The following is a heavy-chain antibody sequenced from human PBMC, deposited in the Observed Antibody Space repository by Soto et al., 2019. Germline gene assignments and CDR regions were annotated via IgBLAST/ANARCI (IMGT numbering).Heavy chain of an antibody. V-gene: IGHV4-59*01. CDR2: IYYSGST. CDR3: ASVDRGIGGQAY. Sequence: PSETLSLTCTVSGGSISSYYWSWIRQPPGKGLEWIGYIYYSGSTNYNPSLKSRVTISVDTSKNQFSLKLRSVTAADTAVYYCASVDRGIGGQAYWGQGTLRTVSS. D-gene: IGHD5-18*01. CDR1: GGSISSYY. J-gene: IGHJ4*02.